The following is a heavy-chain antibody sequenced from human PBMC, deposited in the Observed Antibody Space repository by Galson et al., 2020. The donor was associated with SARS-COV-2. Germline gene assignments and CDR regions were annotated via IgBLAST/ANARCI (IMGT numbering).Heavy chain of an antibody. D-gene: IGHD3-16*02. J-gene: IGHJ6*02. CDR2: MYYTGST. Sequence: SETLSLTCTVSGGSISSYYWNWIRQPPGKGLEWIGYMYYTGSTNYNPSLKGRVTISVDTSKNQFSLRLNSVTAADTAVYYCASSLSVSIGVDVWGQGTTVTVSS. V-gene: IGHV4-59*08. CDR3: ASSLSVSIGVDV. CDR1: GGSISSYY.